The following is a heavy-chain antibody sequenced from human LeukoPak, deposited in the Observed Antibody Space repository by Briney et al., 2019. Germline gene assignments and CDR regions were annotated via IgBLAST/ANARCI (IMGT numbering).Heavy chain of an antibody. CDR2: ISYDGSNK. V-gene: IGHV3-30*04. J-gene: IGHJ6*04. Sequence: PGRSLRLSCAASGFTFSSYAMHWVRQAPGKGLEWVAVISYDGSNKYYADSVKGRFTISRDNSKNTLYLQMNSLRAEDTAVYYCARDRGAGDYYYYGMDVWGKGTTVTVSS. CDR3: ARDRGAGDYYYYGMDV. D-gene: IGHD3-10*01. CDR1: GFTFSSYA.